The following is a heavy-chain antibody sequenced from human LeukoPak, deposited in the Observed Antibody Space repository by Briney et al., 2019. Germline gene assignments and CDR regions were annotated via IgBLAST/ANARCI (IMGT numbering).Heavy chain of an antibody. CDR1: GFTFRNYV. J-gene: IGHJ4*02. D-gene: IGHD6-19*01. CDR2: ISYDGSNK. Sequence: PGGSLRLSCAASGFTFRNYVIHWVRQAPGKGLEWVAVISYDGSNKYYADSVKGRFTISRDNSKNTLYLQMNSLRAEDTAVYYCAKDSYSSGWYFFGYWGQGTLVTVSS. V-gene: IGHV3-30*18. CDR3: AKDSYSSGWYFFGY.